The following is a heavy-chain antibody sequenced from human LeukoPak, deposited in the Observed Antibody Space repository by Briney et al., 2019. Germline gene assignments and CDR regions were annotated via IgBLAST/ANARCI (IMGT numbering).Heavy chain of an antibody. Sequence: GGSLRLSCAASGFTFNKYVVSWVRQAPGKGLEWVSSISGSGDDTYYADSVKGRFTISRDNSKNTLYLQMNSLRAEDTAVYYCAKDIWRQQLVLRGIDYWGQGTLVTVSS. D-gene: IGHD6-13*01. CDR1: GFTFNKYV. CDR2: ISGSGDDT. V-gene: IGHV3-23*01. CDR3: AKDIWRQQLVLRGIDY. J-gene: IGHJ4*02.